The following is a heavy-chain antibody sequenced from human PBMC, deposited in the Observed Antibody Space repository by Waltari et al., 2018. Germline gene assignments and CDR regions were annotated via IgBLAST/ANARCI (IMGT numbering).Heavy chain of an antibody. CDR3: ARDHTYRIDY. CDR1: GFTLPSYW. V-gene: IGHV3-74*01. J-gene: IGHJ4*02. CDR2: IKGDGSSP. Sequence: EVQLVESGGGLVQPGGSLRLSWAASGFTLPSYWMHWVRQAPGKGPVWVSRIKGDGSSPTYVDSVKGRFTISTDSAQNTMYLQMNSLRVDDTAVYYCARDHTYRIDYWGQGTPVTVSS.